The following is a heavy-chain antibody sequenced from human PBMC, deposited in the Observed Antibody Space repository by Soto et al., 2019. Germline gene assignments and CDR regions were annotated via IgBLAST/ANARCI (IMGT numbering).Heavy chain of an antibody. Sequence: QLQLQESGPGLVKPSETLSLTCTVSGGSISSSTYYWGWIRQPPGKGLEWIGSVYFSATTYYNPSLKSRLTFSEDTSKNLFSLKLSSVTAADTAVYYCARHGLSSSGWTAAGFDYWGQGIMVTVSS. CDR2: VYFSATT. V-gene: IGHV4-39*01. CDR1: GGSISSSTYY. CDR3: ARHGLSSSGWTAAGFDY. D-gene: IGHD6-19*01. J-gene: IGHJ4*02.